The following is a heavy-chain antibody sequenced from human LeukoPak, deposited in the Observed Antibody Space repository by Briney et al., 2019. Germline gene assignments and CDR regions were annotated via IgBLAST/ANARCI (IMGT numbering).Heavy chain of an antibody. Sequence: SETLSLTCAVSGYSISSGYYWGWIRQPPGKGLEWIGSIYHSGSTYYNPSLKSRVTISVDTSKNQFSLKLSSVTAADTAVYYCAIRSSSYFDPWGQGTLVTVSS. V-gene: IGHV4-38-2*01. D-gene: IGHD6-13*01. J-gene: IGHJ5*02. CDR2: IYHSGST. CDR1: GYSISSGYY. CDR3: AIRSSSYFDP.